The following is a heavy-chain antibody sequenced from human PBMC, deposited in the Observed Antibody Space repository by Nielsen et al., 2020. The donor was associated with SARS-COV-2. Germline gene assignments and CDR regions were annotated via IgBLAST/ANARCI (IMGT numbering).Heavy chain of an antibody. J-gene: IGHJ4*02. V-gene: IGHV1-69*04. CDR2: IIPILGIA. CDR3: ARVYGGNSRTFDY. CDR1: GGTFSSYA. D-gene: IGHD4-23*01. Sequence: SVKVSCKASGGTFSSYAISWVRQAPGQGLEWMGRIIPILGIANYAQKFQGRVTITADKSTSTAYMELSSLRSEDTAIYYCARVYGGNSRTFDYWGQGTLVTVSS.